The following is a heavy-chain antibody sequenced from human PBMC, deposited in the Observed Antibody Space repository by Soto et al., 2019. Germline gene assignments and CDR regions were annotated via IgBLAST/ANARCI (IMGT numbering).Heavy chain of an antibody. Sequence: LSLTCTFSGGSISSYYWSWIRQPPGKGLEWIGYIYYSGSTNYNPSLKSRVTISADTSNNQFSLKMSSVTAADTAVYYCARAPRGYSYGPFDYWGQGTLVTVSS. CDR3: ARAPRGYSYGPFDY. J-gene: IGHJ4*02. CDR2: IYYSGST. V-gene: IGHV4-59*01. D-gene: IGHD5-18*01. CDR1: GGSISSYY.